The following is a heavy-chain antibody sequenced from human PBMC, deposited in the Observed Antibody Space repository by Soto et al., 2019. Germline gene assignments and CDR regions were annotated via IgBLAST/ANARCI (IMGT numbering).Heavy chain of an antibody. V-gene: IGHV4-39*01. Sequence: SETLSLTCAVSGDSMSSSSNYWGWIRQPPGKGLEWIGRISYSGTTYYNPSLRGRVTISVETSKNQFSLKLSSVTAADTAVYFCARHAPLSMLVVVPLYWGPGTLLTVSS. CDR3: ARHAPLSMLVVVPLY. D-gene: IGHD3-22*01. CDR2: ISYSGTT. J-gene: IGHJ4*02. CDR1: GDSMSSSSNY.